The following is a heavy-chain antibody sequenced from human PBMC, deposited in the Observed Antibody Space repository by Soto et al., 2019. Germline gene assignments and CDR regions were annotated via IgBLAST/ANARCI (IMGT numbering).Heavy chain of an antibody. CDR2: IYYTGST. Sequence: QVQLQESGPGLVKPSETLSLTCSVSGGSLSSYYWSWIRQPPGKGLEWIGYIYYTGSTNSNVALKCRAPISLDTSMNQFSLRLTSGTASNTTGYYCARPSGGSDGSCAFDPWGQGTLVTVSS. V-gene: IGHV4-59*01. D-gene: IGHD2-15*01. CDR3: ARPSGGSDGSCAFDP. J-gene: IGHJ5*02. CDR1: GGSLSSYY.